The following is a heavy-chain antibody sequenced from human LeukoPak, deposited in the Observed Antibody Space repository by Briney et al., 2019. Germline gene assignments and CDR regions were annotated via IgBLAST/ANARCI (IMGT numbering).Heavy chain of an antibody. CDR2: ISYDGSNK. CDR3: AKDYNDRAALDH. V-gene: IGHV3-30*04. D-gene: IGHD1-1*01. J-gene: IGHJ4*02. CDR1: GFTFSSYA. Sequence: PGGSLRLSCAASGFTFSSYAMHWVRQAPGKGLEWVAVISYDGSNKYYADSVKGRFTISRDNSKSTLYLQMNSLRVEDTAVYYCAKDYNDRAALDHWGQGTLVTVSS.